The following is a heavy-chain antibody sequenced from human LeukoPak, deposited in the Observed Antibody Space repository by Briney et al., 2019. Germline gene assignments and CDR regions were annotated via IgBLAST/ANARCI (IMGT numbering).Heavy chain of an antibody. CDR1: GFTFDDYG. CDR3: ARDYYDSSGPHDAFDI. V-gene: IGHV3-20*04. D-gene: IGHD3-22*01. CDR2: INWNGGST. Sequence: GGSLRLSCAASGFTFDDYGMSWVRQAPGKGLEWVSGINWNGGSTGYADSVKGRFTISIDNAKNSLYLQMNSLRAEDTALYYCARDYYDSSGPHDAFDIWGQGTMVTVSS. J-gene: IGHJ3*02.